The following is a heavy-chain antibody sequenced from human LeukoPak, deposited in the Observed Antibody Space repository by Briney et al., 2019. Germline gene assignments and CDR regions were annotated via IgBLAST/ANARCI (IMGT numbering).Heavy chain of an antibody. D-gene: IGHD3-3*01. CDR1: GYSISSGYY. Sequence: PSETLSLTRAVSGYSISSGYYWGWIRQPPGKGLEWIGSIYHSGSTYYNPSLKSRVTISVDTSKNQFSLKLSSVTAADTAVYYCAVTLWSGYYDYWGQGTLVTVSS. J-gene: IGHJ4*02. V-gene: IGHV4-38-2*01. CDR3: AVTLWSGYYDY. CDR2: IYHSGST.